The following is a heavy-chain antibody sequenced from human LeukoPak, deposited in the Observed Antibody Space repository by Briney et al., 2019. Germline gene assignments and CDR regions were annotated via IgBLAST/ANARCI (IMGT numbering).Heavy chain of an antibody. CDR1: GFSLSSFA. D-gene: IGHD6-6*01. V-gene: IGHV3-33*01. J-gene: IGHJ4*02. CDR2: VWHDGSNK. Sequence: GGSLRLSCAASGFSLSSFAMHCVRQAPGKGLEWVAVVWHDGSNKYYADSVKGRFTVSRDNSKNTLFLQMNTLRAEDTAVYYCARAHSVSSVFDYWGQGTLVSVSS. CDR3: ARAHSVSSVFDY.